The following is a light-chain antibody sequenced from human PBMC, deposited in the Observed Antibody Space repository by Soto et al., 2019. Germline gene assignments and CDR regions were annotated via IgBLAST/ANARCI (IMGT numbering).Light chain of an antibody. CDR2: AAS. Sequence: DIQLTQSPSSRYASVGDTVTITCRASQTVSRYLNWYQQKSGTAPKLLIYAASTLHTGVPSRFIGRGSGTDFTLTIHRMEPEDFAVDYCQLYGISPHFCQGTRLEIK. CDR3: QLYGISPH. J-gene: IGKJ5*01. CDR1: QTVSRY. V-gene: IGKV1-39*01.